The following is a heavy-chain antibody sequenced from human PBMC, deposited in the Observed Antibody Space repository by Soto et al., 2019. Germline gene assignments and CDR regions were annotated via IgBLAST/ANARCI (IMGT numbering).Heavy chain of an antibody. Sequence: GGSLRLSCAASGFTFISYWMHWGRQAPGKGLVWVSRINSDGSSTSYADSVKGRFTISRDNAKNTLYLQMNSLRAEDTAVYYCARGISSGWYSNWFDPWGQGTLVTVSS. J-gene: IGHJ5*02. CDR2: INSDGSST. D-gene: IGHD6-19*01. V-gene: IGHV3-74*01. CDR1: GFTFISYW. CDR3: ARGISSGWYSNWFDP.